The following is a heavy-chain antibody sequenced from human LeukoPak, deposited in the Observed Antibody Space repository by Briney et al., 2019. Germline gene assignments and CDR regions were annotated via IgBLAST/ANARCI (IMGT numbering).Heavy chain of an antibody. CDR3: ARARITIFGVVQASANWFDP. V-gene: IGHV3-48*01. CDR2: ISSSGSTI. D-gene: IGHD3-3*01. Sequence: PGGSLRLSCAASGFTFSSYSMNWVRQAPGKGLEWVSYISSSGSTIYYADSVKGRFTISRDNAKNSLYLQMNSLRAEDTAVYYCARARITIFGVVQASANWFDPWGQETLVTVSS. CDR1: GFTFSSYS. J-gene: IGHJ5*02.